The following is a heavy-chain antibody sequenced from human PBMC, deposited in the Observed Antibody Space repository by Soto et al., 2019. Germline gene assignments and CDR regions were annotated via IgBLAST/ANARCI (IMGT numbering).Heavy chain of an antibody. V-gene: IGHV3-49*03. CDR2: IRSKAYGGTT. CDR3: TRDRGWVVVVPSLYVMDV. J-gene: IGHJ6*02. CDR1: GFTFGDYA. Sequence: GGSLRLSCTASGFTFGDYAMSWFRQAPGKGLEWVGFIRSKAYGGTTEYAASVKGRFTISRDDSKSIAYLQMNSLKTEDTAVYYCTRDRGWVVVVPSLYVMDVWGQGTTVTVSS. D-gene: IGHD2-2*01.